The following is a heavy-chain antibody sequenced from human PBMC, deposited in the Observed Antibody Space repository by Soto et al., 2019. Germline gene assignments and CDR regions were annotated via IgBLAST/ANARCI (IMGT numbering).Heavy chain of an antibody. D-gene: IGHD3-16*02. Sequence: PSETLSLTCTVSGDSISSYYWTWIRQPPGKGLEWIGDIYHSGSTNYNPSLKSRVTISVDTSKNQFSLKLSSVTAADTAVYYCARDLRATILIVGHTNWFDPWGQGTLVTVSS. CDR3: ARDLRATILIVGHTNWFDP. V-gene: IGHV4-59*01. CDR2: IYHSGST. CDR1: GDSISSYY. J-gene: IGHJ5*02.